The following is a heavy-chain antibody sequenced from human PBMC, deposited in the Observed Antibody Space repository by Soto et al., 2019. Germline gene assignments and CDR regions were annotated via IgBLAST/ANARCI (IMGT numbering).Heavy chain of an antibody. J-gene: IGHJ3*02. CDR2: IDGRGGGI. CDR3: AKAMVVVTAISGGGGFDK. Sequence: GGSLRLSCTASGFTFSSFAMSWVRQAPGKGLEWVSCIDGRGGGIYYADSVKGRFTISRDNSRNTLYLQMNSLRAEDTAVYYCAKAMVVVTAISGGGGFDKWGQGTLVTVS. V-gene: IGHV3-23*01. D-gene: IGHD2-21*02. CDR1: GFTFSSFA.